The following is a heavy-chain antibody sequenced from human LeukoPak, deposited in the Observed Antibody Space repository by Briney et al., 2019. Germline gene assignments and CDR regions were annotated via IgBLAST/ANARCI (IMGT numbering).Heavy chain of an antibody. CDR2: INHSGST. CDR3: ARFANYGGNLGSPFDY. J-gene: IGHJ4*02. V-gene: IGHV4-34*01. Sequence: SETLSLTCAVYGGSFSGYYWTWIRQSPGKGLEWLGEINHSGSTNYNPSLKSRVTISVDTSKNQFSLKVSSVTAADTAVYYCARFANYGGNLGSPFDYWGQGTPVTVSS. CDR1: GGSFSGYY. D-gene: IGHD4-23*01.